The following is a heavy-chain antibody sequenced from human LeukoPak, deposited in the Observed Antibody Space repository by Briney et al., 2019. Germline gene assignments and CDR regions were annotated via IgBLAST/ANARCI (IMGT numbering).Heavy chain of an antibody. D-gene: IGHD2-2*01. J-gene: IGHJ4*02. CDR3: AKSLTKITPATFDQ. V-gene: IGHV3-23*01. CDR2: VSGGAGST. Sequence: PGGSLRLSCAASGFTLSNFAMSWVRQAPGKGLGWVATVSGGAGSTYYADSVRGRSTISRDNSQNTLSLHMTSLRAEDTAIYYCAKSLTKITPATFDQWGQGTLVTVTS. CDR1: GFTLSNFA.